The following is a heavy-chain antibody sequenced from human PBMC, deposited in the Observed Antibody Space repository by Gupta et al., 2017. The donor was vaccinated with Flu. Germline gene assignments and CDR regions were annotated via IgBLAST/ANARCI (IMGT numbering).Heavy chain of an antibody. D-gene: IGHD1-26*01. CDR3: ARMGAPGV. CDR2: MNPNSGNT. J-gene: IGHJ6*02. Sequence: NWVRQAPGQGLEWMGWMNPNSGNTGYAQNFQGRVTMTRDTSISTAYMELSSLRSEDTAMYYCARMGAPGVWGQGTTVTVSS. V-gene: IGHV1-8*01.